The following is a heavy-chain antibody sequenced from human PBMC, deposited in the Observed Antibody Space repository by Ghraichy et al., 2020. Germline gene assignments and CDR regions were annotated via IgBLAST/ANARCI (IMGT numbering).Heavy chain of an antibody. V-gene: IGHV3-30-3*01. Sequence: GGSLRLSCAASGFTFSTYAMHWVRQTPGKGLEWVAVISYDRSIKYYADSVKGRFTISRDNSKNTLYLQMNSLIPEDTAVYYCARDTSRGLWLSYYFDCWGQGTLVTVSS. CDR3: ARDTSRGLWLSYYFDC. J-gene: IGHJ4*02. D-gene: IGHD3-22*01. CDR1: GFTFSTYA. CDR2: ISYDRSIK.